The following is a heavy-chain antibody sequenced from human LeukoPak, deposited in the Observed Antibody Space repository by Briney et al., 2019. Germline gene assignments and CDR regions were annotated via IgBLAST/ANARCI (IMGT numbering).Heavy chain of an antibody. CDR2: INQDGSEK. D-gene: IGHD1-1*01. J-gene: IGHJ4*02. CDR3: ARGGTFVSDY. Sequence: GGSLRLTCAASGFTFSTFWMSWVRQAPGKGLEWVANINQDGSEKYYVDSMKGRFTVSRDNAKNSLYLQMDSLRAEDTAVYYCARGGTFVSDYWGQGTLVTVFS. V-gene: IGHV3-7*01. CDR1: GFTFSTFW.